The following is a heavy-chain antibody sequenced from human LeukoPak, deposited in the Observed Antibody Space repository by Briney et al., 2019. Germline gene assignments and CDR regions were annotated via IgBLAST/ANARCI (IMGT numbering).Heavy chain of an antibody. J-gene: IGHJ3*02. CDR2: INPNSGGT. Sequence: ASVKVSCKASGYTFTAYYMHWVRQAPGQGLEWMGWINPNSGGTNYAQKFQGRVTITRDTSASTAYMELSSLRSEDTAVYYCARAYSSSPVGDAFDIWGQGTMVTVSS. V-gene: IGHV1-2*02. CDR1: GYTFTAYY. D-gene: IGHD6-13*01. CDR3: ARAYSSSPVGDAFDI.